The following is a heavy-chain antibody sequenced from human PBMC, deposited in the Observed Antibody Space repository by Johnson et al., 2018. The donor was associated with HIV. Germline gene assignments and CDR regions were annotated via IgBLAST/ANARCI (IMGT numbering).Heavy chain of an antibody. V-gene: IGHV3-30*02. Sequence: QVQLVESGGGLVQRGGSLRLSCAASRFTFSSYGMHWVRQAPGKGLEWVAFIRYDGSNKYYADSVKGRFTISRDNSKNTLYLHMRSLRAEDTAVYYCGKARSSGSGAFDIWGQGTMVTVSS. CDR3: GKARSSGSGAFDI. J-gene: IGHJ3*02. CDR1: RFTFSSYG. CDR2: IRYDGSNK. D-gene: IGHD3-10*01.